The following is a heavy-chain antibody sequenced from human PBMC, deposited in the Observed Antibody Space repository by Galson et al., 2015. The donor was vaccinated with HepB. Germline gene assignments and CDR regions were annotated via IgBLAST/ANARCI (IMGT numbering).Heavy chain of an antibody. D-gene: IGHD3-22*01. CDR1: GFTFSSYS. CDR2: ISSSSTI. V-gene: IGHV3-48*02. Sequence: SLRLSCAASGFTFSSYSMNWVRQAPGKGLEWVSYISSSSTIYYADSVKGRFTISRDNAKNSLYLQMNSLRDEDTAVYYCAREPSPYYYDSSGYYPFGYWGQGTLVTVSS. J-gene: IGHJ4*02. CDR3: AREPSPYYYDSSGYYPFGY.